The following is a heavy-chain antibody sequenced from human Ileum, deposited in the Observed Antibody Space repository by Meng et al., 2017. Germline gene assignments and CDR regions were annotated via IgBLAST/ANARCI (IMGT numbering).Heavy chain of an antibody. CDR1: GYTLTNYY. V-gene: IGHV1-46*01. CDR2: INPSAGGT. CDR3: AKTARIVGTSGNRYFDY. J-gene: IGHJ4*02. Sequence: ASVKVTCKASGYTLTNYYIHWVRQAPGQGLEWMGIINPSAGGTGFAQKFQGRVTMTRDTSTSTVYMALSSLTSEDSAVYYCAKTARIVGTSGNRYFDYWGQGTLVTVSS. D-gene: IGHD1-26*01.